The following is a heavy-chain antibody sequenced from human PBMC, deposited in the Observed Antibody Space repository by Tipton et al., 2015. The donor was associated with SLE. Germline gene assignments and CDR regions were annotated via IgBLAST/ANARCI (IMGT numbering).Heavy chain of an antibody. V-gene: IGHV4-39*01. CDR3: ARHFGRDLLFDY. CDR2: IYYSGST. CDR1: GGSISSSSSHY. D-gene: IGHD1-26*01. J-gene: IGHJ4*02. Sequence: LRLSCAVYGGSISSSSSHYWSWIRQPPGKGLEWIGSIYYSGSTYYNPSLKSRVTISVDTSKNHFSLKLSSVTAADTAVYYCARHFGRDLLFDYWGQGTLVTVSS.